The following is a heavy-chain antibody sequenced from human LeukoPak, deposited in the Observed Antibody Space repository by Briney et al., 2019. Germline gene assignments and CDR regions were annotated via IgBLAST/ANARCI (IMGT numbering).Heavy chain of an antibody. CDR2: INPSGGST. Sequence: ASVKVSCKASGHTFTSYYMHWVRQAPGQGLEWMGIINPSGGSTCYAQKFQGRVTMTRDTSTSTVYMELSSLRSEDTAVYYCAPESGGYYDSSGAFDYWGQGTLVTVSS. D-gene: IGHD3-22*01. CDR3: APESGGYYDSSGAFDY. CDR1: GHTFTSYY. J-gene: IGHJ4*02. V-gene: IGHV1-46*01.